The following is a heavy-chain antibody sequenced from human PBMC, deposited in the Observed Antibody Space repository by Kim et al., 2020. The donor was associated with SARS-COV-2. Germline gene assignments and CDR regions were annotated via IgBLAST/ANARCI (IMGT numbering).Heavy chain of an antibody. V-gene: IGHV3-64D*06. Sequence: GGSLRLSCAGSGCTFSDFAIHWVRRAPGKGLECVSATTRNGDGSFYADSVEGRFTVSRDNSKNTLYLHMNSLTSEDTSVYYCVGYVGTYGAVHWGQGTLVSVSS. CDR1: GCTFSDFA. J-gene: IGHJ4*02. CDR2: TTRNGDGS. D-gene: IGHD2-15*01. CDR3: VGYVGTYGAVH.